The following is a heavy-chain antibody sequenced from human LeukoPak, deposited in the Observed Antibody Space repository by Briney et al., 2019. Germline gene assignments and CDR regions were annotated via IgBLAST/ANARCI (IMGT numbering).Heavy chain of an antibody. CDR2: MNPNSGNT. CDR1: GYTFTSND. CDR3: ARAGLRAKTNFDY. D-gene: IGHD4-17*01. Sequence: ASVKVSCKASGYTFTSNDINWVRQATGPGLEWMGWMNPNSGNTGYAQKFQGRVTMTRNTSISTAYMELSSLRSDDTAVYYCARAGLRAKTNFDYWGQGTLVTVSS. V-gene: IGHV1-8*01. J-gene: IGHJ4*02.